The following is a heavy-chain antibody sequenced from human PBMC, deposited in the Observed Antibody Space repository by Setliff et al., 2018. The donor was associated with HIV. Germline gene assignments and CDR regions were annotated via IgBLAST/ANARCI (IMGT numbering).Heavy chain of an antibody. CDR2: TNQSGNT. D-gene: IGHD3-10*01. Sequence: SETLSLTCAVYGGSLSGYYWSWVRQSPGGGLEWIGETNQSGNTNFNPSLKSRLIISVDTSKSQFSLKLTSVTAADTALYYCAREGGQGYSGSGSFYHRNFDLWGRGTLVTVSS. CDR3: AREGGQGYSGSGSFYHRNFDL. J-gene: IGHJ2*01. CDR1: GGSLSGYY. V-gene: IGHV4-34*01.